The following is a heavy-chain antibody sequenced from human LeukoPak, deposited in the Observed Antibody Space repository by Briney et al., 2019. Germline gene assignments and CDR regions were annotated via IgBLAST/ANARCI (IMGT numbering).Heavy chain of an antibody. CDR2: IYYSGST. V-gene: IGHV4-39*01. Sequence: SETLSLTCTVSGGSISSSSYYWGWIRQPPGKGLEWIGNIYYSGSTYYNPSLKSRVTISLDTSKNQFSLKLSSVTATDTAVYYCASVRRGFGESSKYYAYYYMGVWGKGTTVTISS. D-gene: IGHD3-10*01. J-gene: IGHJ6*03. CDR1: GGSISSSSYY. CDR3: ASVRRGFGESSKYYAYYYMGV.